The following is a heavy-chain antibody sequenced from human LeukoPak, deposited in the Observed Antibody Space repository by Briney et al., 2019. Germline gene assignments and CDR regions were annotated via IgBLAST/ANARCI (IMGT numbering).Heavy chain of an antibody. V-gene: IGHV4-39*07. CDR3: ARRGGIVGATVDY. Sequence: PSETLSLTCTVSGGSISSSSYYWGWIRQPPGKGLEWIGSIYYSGSTYYNPSLKSRVTISVDTSKNQFSLKLSSVTAADTAVYYCARRGGIVGATVDYWGQGTLVTVSS. CDR2: IYYSGST. D-gene: IGHD1-26*01. CDR1: GGSISSSSYY. J-gene: IGHJ4*02.